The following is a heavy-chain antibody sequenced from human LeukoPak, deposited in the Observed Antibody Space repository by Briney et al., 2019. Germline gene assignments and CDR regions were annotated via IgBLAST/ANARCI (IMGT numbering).Heavy chain of an antibody. Sequence: GGSLRLSCAAPGFNFDDYAMHWVRQAAGKGPEWVSGISWNSDKKGYADSVKSRFTISRDNAKKSLYLQMNSLRAEDTALYDCAKGGSYCRWGQGTLVTVSS. CDR1: GFNFDDYA. D-gene: IGHD1-26*01. V-gene: IGHV3-9*01. CDR2: ISWNSDKK. CDR3: AKGGSYCR. J-gene: IGHJ1*01.